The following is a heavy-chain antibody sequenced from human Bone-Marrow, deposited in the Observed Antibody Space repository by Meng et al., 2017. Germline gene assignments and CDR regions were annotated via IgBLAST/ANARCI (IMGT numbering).Heavy chain of an antibody. CDR2: INHSGST. Sequence: QVQLQQWGAGLLKPSETLSLTCAVYGGSFSGYYWSWIRQPPGKGLEWIWEINHSGSTNYNPSLKSRVTISVDTSKNQFSLKLSSVTAADTAVYYCARGSGSPEYCSSTSCYSGGWFDPWGQGTLVTVSS. D-gene: IGHD2-2*02. J-gene: IGHJ5*02. CDR1: GGSFSGYY. CDR3: ARGSGSPEYCSSTSCYSGGWFDP. V-gene: IGHV4-34*01.